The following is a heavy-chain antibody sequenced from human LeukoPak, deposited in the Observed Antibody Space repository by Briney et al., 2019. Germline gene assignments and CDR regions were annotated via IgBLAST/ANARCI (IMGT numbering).Heavy chain of an antibody. D-gene: IGHD4-11*01. V-gene: IGHV3-49*04. J-gene: IGHJ4*02. CDR2: IRIKAFAGTA. CDR3: CRAPYNNYVNLDY. Sequence: PGGSLRLSCTASGFTFGDYTMTWVRQAPRKGLEWLGFIRIKAFAGTAEYAASVEGRFTISRDDSISIAYLHMNSLKAEDSAVYYCCRAPYNNYVNLDYWGQGTLVTVSS. CDR1: GFTFGDYT.